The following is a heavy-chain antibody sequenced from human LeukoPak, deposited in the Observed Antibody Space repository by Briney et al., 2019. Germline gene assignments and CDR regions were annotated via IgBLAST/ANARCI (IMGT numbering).Heavy chain of an antibody. V-gene: IGHV3-30*04. Sequence: GGSLRLSCAASGFTFSSYAMHWVRRAPGKGLEWVAVISYDGSNKYYADSVKGRFTISRDDSKNTLYLQMNSLRAEDTAVYYCARGAVAGSPPWDYFDYWGQGTLVTVSS. J-gene: IGHJ4*02. CDR2: ISYDGSNK. CDR3: ARGAVAGSPPWDYFDY. D-gene: IGHD6-13*01. CDR1: GFTFSSYA.